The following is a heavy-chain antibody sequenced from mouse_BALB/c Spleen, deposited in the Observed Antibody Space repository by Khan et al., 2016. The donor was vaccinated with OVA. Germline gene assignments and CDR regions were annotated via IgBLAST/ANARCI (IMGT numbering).Heavy chain of an antibody. V-gene: IGHV5-6-3*01. CDR3: ARVGIIYYGNYAYYFDY. CDR1: GFTFSSYG. Sequence: EVQLVESGGGLVQPGGSLKLSCAASGFTFSSYGMSWVRQTPDKRLELVATINTNVGSTYYPDSVKGRFTISRDNAKNTLSLQMSSLKSEDTAMYYCARVGIIYYGNYAYYFDYWGQGITLTVSS. D-gene: IGHD2-1*01. CDR2: INTNVGST. J-gene: IGHJ2*01.